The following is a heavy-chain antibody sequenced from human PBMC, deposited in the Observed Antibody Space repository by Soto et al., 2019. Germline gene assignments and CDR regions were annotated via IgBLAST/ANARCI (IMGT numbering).Heavy chain of an antibody. J-gene: IGHJ4*02. CDR2: IKTDASEK. CDR1: GFTLRSYW. D-gene: IGHD2-2*01. Sequence: GGSLRLSCAASGFTLRSYWMSWVRQAPGKGLEWLATIKTDASEKKYVDSVKGRFTISRDNAKNSLYLQMNSLRDEDTAVYYCARVSGVVPAAALDYWGQGTLVTVSS. CDR3: ARVSGVVPAAALDY. V-gene: IGHV3-7*01.